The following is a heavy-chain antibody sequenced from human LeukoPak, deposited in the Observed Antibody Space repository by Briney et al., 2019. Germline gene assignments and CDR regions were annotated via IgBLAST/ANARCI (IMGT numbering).Heavy chain of an antibody. J-gene: IGHJ4*02. CDR2: ISYDGSNK. Sequence: GRSLRLPCAASGFTFSSYAMHWVRQAPGKGLEWVAVISYDGSNKYYADSVKGRFTISRDNSKSTLYLQMNSLRAEDTAVYYCARDSGFSGTQRGEYWGQGTLVTVSS. CDR1: GFTFSSYA. CDR3: ARDSGFSGTQRGEY. D-gene: IGHD3/OR15-3a*01. V-gene: IGHV3-30*04.